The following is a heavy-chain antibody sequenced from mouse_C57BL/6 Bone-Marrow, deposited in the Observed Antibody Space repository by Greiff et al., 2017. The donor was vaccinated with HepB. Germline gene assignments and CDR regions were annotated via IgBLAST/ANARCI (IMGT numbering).Heavy chain of an antibody. Sequence: VQLQQSGPGLVQPSQSLSITCTVSGFSLTSYGVHWVRQSPGKGLEWLGVIWSGGSTDYNAAFISRLSISKDNSKSQVFFKMNSLQADDTGIYYCARSYYYCSSLFAYWGQGTLVTVSA. J-gene: IGHJ3*01. CDR2: IWSGGST. D-gene: IGHD1-1*01. CDR3: ARSYYYCSSLFAY. CDR1: GFSLTSYG. V-gene: IGHV2-2*01.